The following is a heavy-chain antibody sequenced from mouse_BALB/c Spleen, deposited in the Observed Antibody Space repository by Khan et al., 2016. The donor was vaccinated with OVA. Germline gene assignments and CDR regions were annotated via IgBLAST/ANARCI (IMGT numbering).Heavy chain of an antibody. CDR2: ILPGSGNT. J-gene: IGHJ1*01. Sequence: QVRLQQSGAELMKPGASVKISCKATGYTFSSYWIEWVKQRPGHGLEWIGEILPGSGNTNCTENFKGKATFTADTSSNTAYMQLSSLKSEDSAVYYCVRYGNPWYFDVWGAGTTVTVSS. CDR3: VRYGNPWYFDV. D-gene: IGHD2-1*01. CDR1: GYTFSSYW. V-gene: IGHV1-9*01.